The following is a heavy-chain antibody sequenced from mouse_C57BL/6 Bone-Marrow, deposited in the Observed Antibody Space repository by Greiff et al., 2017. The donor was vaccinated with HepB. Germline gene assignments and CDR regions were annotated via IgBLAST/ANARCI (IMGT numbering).Heavy chain of an antibody. Sequence: VQLQQSGAELVKPGASVKISCKASGYAFSSYWMNWVKQRPGKGLEWIGQIYPGDGDTNYNGKFKGKATLTADNSSSTAYMQLSSLTSEDSAVYFCAREGAYGNPYFDYWGQGTTLTVSS. V-gene: IGHV1-80*01. CDR1: GYAFSSYW. CDR3: AREGAYGNPYFDY. J-gene: IGHJ2*01. D-gene: IGHD2-10*02. CDR2: IYPGDGDT.